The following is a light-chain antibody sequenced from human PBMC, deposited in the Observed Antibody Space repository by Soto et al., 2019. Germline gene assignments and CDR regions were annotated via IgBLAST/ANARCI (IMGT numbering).Light chain of an antibody. CDR3: HHYNNWPLT. CDR2: DAS. CDR1: HSVDND. J-gene: IGKJ4*01. V-gene: IGKV3D-15*01. Sequence: EIVMTQSPATLSVSPGDRATLSFRATHSVDNDLAWHQQNPGQPPSILIYDASTRATGIPARFSGSQSGTEFSLNISCLLSEDFAVEVCHHYNNWPLTFGSGTNVET.